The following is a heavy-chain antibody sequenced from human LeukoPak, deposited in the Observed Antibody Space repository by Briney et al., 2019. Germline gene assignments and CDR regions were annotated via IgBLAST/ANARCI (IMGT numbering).Heavy chain of an antibody. CDR2: INPNSGGT. CDR1: GYTFTDYY. V-gene: IGHV1-2*02. J-gene: IGHJ6*03. Sequence: ASVKVSCKASGYTFTDYYIHWVRQAPGQGLEWMGWINPNSGGTNYAQKFQGRVTMTRDTSISTAYMELSRLRSDDTAVYYCARATHDYYYYYMDVWGKGTTVTVSS. CDR3: ARATHDYYYYYMDV.